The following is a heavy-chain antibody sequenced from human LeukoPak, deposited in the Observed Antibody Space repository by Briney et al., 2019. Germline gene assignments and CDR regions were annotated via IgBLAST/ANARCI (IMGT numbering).Heavy chain of an antibody. CDR2: IYPGDSDT. CDR3: ARWAYCSGGSCSSRKGYFQH. D-gene: IGHD2-15*01. J-gene: IGHJ1*01. CDR1: GYSFTSYW. Sequence: GSALKISCKGSGYSFTSYWIGWVRRMPGKGLEWMGIIYPGDSDTRYSPSFQGQVTISADKSISTAYLQWSSLKASDTAMYYCARWAYCSGGSCSSRKGYFQHWGQGTLVTVSS. V-gene: IGHV5-51*01.